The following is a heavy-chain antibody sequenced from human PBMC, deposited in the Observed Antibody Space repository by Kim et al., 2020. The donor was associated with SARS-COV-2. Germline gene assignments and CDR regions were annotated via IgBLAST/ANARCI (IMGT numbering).Heavy chain of an antibody. J-gene: IGHJ6*02. CDR3: ARYRSSGYGTYYYYGMDV. CDR1: GYSFTSYW. D-gene: IGHD3-22*01. Sequence: GESLKISCKGSGYSFTSYWIGWVRQMPGKGLEWMGIIYPGDSDTRYSPSFQGQVTISADKSISTAYLQWSSLKASDTAMYYCARYRSSGYGTYYYYGMDVWGQGTTVTVSS. CDR2: IYPGDSDT. V-gene: IGHV5-51*01.